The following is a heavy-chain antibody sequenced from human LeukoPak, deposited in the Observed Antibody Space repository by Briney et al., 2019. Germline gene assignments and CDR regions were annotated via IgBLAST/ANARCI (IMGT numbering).Heavy chain of an antibody. CDR2: ISVYDGNT. CDR3: ARGDDAFDI. J-gene: IGHJ3*02. V-gene: IGHV1-18*04. Sequence: ASVKVSCKASGYTFTGYYMHWVRQAPGQGLEWMGCISVYDGNTNYAQKLQGRVTMTTDTSTSTVYMELRSLRSDDTALYYCARGDDAFDIWGQGTMVTVSS. CDR1: GYTFTGYY.